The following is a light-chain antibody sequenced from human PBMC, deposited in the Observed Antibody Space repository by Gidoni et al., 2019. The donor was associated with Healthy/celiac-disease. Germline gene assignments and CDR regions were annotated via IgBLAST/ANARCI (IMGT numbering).Light chain of an antibody. CDR2: GAS. J-gene: IGKJ1*01. Sequence: EVVLTQSPGTLSLSPGERATISCRASQSVSSSYLAWYQQKPGQAPRLLIYGASSRATGIPDRFSGSGSGTDFTLTISRLDPEDFAVYYCQQYGSSPWTFGQXTKVEIK. CDR1: QSVSSSY. CDR3: QQYGSSPWT. V-gene: IGKV3-20*01.